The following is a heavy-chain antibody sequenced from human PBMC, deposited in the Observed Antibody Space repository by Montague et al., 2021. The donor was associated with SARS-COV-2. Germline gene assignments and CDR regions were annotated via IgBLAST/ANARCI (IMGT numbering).Heavy chain of an antibody. D-gene: IGHD3-10*01. J-gene: IGHJ5*02. CDR2: IYTSGTT. CDR3: ASTYYYASGSLFDP. Sequence: TLSLTCTVSGGSISSPGYYWSWIRQPAGKGLEWIGRIYTSGTTNYNPSLKGRVTISVDTSKNQFSLKLSSVTAADTAVYYCASTYYYASGSLFDPWGQGTLVTVSS. CDR1: GGSISSPGYY. V-gene: IGHV4-61*02.